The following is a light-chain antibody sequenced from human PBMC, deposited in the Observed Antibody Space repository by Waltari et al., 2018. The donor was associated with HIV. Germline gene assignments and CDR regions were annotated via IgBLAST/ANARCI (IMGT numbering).Light chain of an antibody. CDR3: QQRLNLPFT. CDR2: AAS. V-gene: IGKV1-39*01. Sequence: IQMTQSLSSLSASVGDSLTIQCRASQDIGVSLNWYQVNSGESPSLLMVAASNLQTGVPRSFSGSGLEAQVSLTSTGAQPDDWAQYVCQQRLNLPFTFGQGT. J-gene: IGKJ2*01. CDR1: QDIGVS.